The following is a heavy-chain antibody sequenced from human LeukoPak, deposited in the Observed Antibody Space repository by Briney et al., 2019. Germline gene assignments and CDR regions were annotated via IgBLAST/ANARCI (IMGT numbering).Heavy chain of an antibody. CDR3: ARAGGQLVHGFGYFEY. CDR1: GFTFSSYA. D-gene: IGHD1-1*01. V-gene: IGHV3-30*04. CDR2: SSYDGSIE. J-gene: IGHJ4*02. Sequence: GGSLRLSCAASGFTFSSYAMHWVRQAPGKGLEWVAVSSYDGSIEYYADSVKGRFTLSRDNSKNTLYLQMSSLRTEDTAVYYCARAGGQLVHGFGYFEYWGQGTLVTVSS.